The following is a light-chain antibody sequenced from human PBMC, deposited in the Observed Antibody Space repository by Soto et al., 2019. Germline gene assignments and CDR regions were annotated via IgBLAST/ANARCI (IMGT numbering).Light chain of an antibody. V-gene: IGLV2-23*03. CDR2: EGS. Sequence: QLVLTQPASVSGSPGQSITISCTGTSSDVGSYNLVSWYQQHPGKAPKHMIYEGSKRPSGVSNRFSGSKSGNTASLTISGLQAEDEADYYCCSYAGSSTFVVFGGGTQLTVL. J-gene: IGLJ2*01. CDR3: CSYAGSSTFVV. CDR1: SSDVGSYNL.